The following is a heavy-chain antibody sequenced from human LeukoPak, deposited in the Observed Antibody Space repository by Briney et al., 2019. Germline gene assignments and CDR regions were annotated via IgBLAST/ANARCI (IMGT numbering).Heavy chain of an antibody. CDR2: ISYDGSNK. CDR1: GFTFSSYA. D-gene: IGHD2-2*01. V-gene: IGHV3-30-3*01. J-gene: IGHJ4*02. CDR3: ARDRYCTTTRCSDY. Sequence: GGSLRLSCAASGFTFSSYAMHWVRQAPGKGLEWVAVISYDGSNKYYADSVKGRFTISRDNAKNTLYLEMNSLRAEDTAVYYCARDRYCTTTRCSDYWGQGTLVTVSS.